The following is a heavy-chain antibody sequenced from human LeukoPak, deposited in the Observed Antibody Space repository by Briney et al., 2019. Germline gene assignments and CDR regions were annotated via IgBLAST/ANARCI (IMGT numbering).Heavy chain of an antibody. Sequence: PGGSLRLSCAASGFTFTNAWMNWVRQAPGKGLEWVGRIKSKADGETIDYAAPVKGRFTFSRDDSKNMLYLQMNSLRAEDTAVYYCAQRGIYYVFDYWGQGTLVTVSS. J-gene: IGHJ4*02. CDR3: AQRGIYYVFDY. CDR1: GFTFTNAW. CDR2: IKSKADGETI. D-gene: IGHD3-16*01. V-gene: IGHV3-15*07.